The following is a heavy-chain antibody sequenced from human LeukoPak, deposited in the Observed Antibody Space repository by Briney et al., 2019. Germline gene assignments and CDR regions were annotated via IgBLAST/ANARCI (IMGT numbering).Heavy chain of an antibody. J-gene: IGHJ4*02. V-gene: IGHV3-48*03. Sequence: PGRSLRLSCAASGFTFSSFEMNWVRQAPGRGLEWVSYISSSGSTIYYADSVKDRFTISRDNAKNSLYLQMNSLRAEDTAVYYCARARGRHFDYWGQGTLVTVSS. CDR1: GFTFSSFE. D-gene: IGHD6-6*01. CDR3: ARARGRHFDY. CDR2: ISSSGSTI.